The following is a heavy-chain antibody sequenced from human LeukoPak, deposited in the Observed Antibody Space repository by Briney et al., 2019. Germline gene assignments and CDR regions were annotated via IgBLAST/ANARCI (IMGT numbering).Heavy chain of an antibody. CDR1: GYSFTSYW. J-gene: IGHJ4*02. Sequence: GESLKISCKGSGYSFTSYWIGWVRQMPGKGLEWMGIIYPGDSDTRYSPSFQGQVTISADKSISTAYLQWSSLKAPDTAMYYCARQPPYNSSGYYWSQGGYYFDYWGQGTLVTVSS. V-gene: IGHV5-51*01. D-gene: IGHD3-22*01. CDR3: ARQPPYNSSGYYWSQGGYYFDY. CDR2: IYPGDSDT.